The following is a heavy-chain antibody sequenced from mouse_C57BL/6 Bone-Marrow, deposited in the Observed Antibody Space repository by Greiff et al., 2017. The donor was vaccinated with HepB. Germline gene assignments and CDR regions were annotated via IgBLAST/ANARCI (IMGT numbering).Heavy chain of an antibody. D-gene: IGHD1-1*01. Sequence: VQLQQPGAELVKPGASVKLSCKASGYTFTSYWMQWVKQRPGQGLEWIGEIDPSDSYTNYNQKFKGKATLTVDTSSSTAYMQLSSLTSEDSAVYYCTTSMITTVVPFDYWGQGTTLTVSS. CDR3: TTSMITTVVPFDY. J-gene: IGHJ2*01. CDR2: IDPSDSYT. V-gene: IGHV1-50*01. CDR1: GYTFTSYW.